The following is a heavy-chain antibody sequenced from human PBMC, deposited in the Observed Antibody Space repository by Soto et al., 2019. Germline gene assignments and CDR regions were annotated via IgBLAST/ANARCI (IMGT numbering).Heavy chain of an antibody. CDR1: GGSVSSGSFY. CDR3: ARAPYDISGYRWFDY. Sequence: SETLSLTCTVSGGSVSSGSFYWSWIRQPPGKGLEWIAYIYNNGRTNSNPSLKSRVTISVDTSKNQFSLKLSSVTAADTAVYYCARAPYDISGYRWFDYWGQGTPVTVS. CDR2: IYNNGRT. D-gene: IGHD3-22*01. J-gene: IGHJ4*02. V-gene: IGHV4-61*01.